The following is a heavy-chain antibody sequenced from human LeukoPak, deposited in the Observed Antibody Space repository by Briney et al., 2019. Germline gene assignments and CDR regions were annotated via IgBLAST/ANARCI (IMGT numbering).Heavy chain of an antibody. CDR1: GFTFSSYA. V-gene: IGHV3-23*01. Sequence: PGGSLRLSCAASGFTFSSYAMSWVRQAPGKGLEWVSSIGSGGATYYEDSVKGRFTISRDNSKNTLFLQMNSLRAEDTAVYYCAKYFYDSSTYSFDYWGQGTLVTVSS. J-gene: IGHJ4*02. CDR2: IGSGGAT. D-gene: IGHD3-22*01. CDR3: AKYFYDSSTYSFDY.